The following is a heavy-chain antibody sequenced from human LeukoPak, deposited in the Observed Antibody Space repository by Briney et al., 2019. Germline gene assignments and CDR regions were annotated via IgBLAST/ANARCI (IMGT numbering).Heavy chain of an antibody. CDR1: GGSISSGSYY. CDR3: ARHAAVAGTDY. CDR2: IYTSGST. D-gene: IGHD6-19*01. Sequence: SETLSLTCTVSGGSISSGSYYWSWIRQPAGKGLEWIGRIYTSGSTNYNPSLKSRVTISVDTSKNQFSLKLSSVTAADTAVYYCARHAAVAGTDYWGQGTLVTVSS. J-gene: IGHJ4*02. V-gene: IGHV4-61*02.